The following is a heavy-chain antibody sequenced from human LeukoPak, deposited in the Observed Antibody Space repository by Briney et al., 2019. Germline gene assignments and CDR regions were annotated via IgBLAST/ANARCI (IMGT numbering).Heavy chain of an antibody. Sequence: GASVKVSCKASGYTFTSYGISSVRQAPGQGLEWMGWISAYNGNTNYAQKLQGRVTMTTDTSTSTAYMELRSLRSDETAVYYCARDMRRFGELLGDAFDIWGQGTMVTVSS. D-gene: IGHD3-10*01. J-gene: IGHJ3*02. CDR2: ISAYNGNT. CDR1: GYTFTSYG. V-gene: IGHV1-18*01. CDR3: ARDMRRFGELLGDAFDI.